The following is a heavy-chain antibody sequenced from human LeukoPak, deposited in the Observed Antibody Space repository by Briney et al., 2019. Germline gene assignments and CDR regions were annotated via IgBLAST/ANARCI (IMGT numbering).Heavy chain of an antibody. Sequence: GRSLRLSCAASGFIFDAFAMHWVRQAPGKGLEWVSGINWSSEEIGYAESVKGRFIISRDNAKKSLYLQMNSLKPDDTALYFCAKEGYCSSSSCYQELDSWGPGTLVIVSS. D-gene: IGHD2-2*01. CDR2: INWSSEEI. CDR1: GFIFDAFA. CDR3: AKEGYCSSSSCYQELDS. J-gene: IGHJ4*02. V-gene: IGHV3-9*01.